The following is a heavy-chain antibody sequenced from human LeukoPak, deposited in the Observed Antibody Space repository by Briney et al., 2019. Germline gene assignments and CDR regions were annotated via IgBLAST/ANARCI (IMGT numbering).Heavy chain of an antibody. CDR3: ARKNDYGDQTHAFDI. CDR2: IYHSGST. D-gene: IGHD4-17*01. Sequence: SQTLSLTCAVSGGSISSGGYSWSWIRQPPGNGLEWIGYIYHSGSTYYNPSLKSRVTISVDRSKNQFSLKLSSVTAADTAVYYCARKNDYGDQTHAFDIWGQGTMVTVSS. CDR1: GGSISSGGYS. V-gene: IGHV4-30-2*01. J-gene: IGHJ3*02.